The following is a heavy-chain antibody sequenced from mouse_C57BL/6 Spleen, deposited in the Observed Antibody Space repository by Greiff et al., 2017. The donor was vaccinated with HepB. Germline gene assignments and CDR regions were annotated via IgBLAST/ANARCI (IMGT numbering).Heavy chain of an antibody. CDR3: ARKNYTFDY. CDR2: IDPSDSYT. V-gene: IGHV1-69*01. Sequence: QVQLQQPGAELVMPGASVKLSCKASGYTFTSYWMHWVKQRPGQGLEWIGEIDPSDSYTNYNQKFKGKSTLTVDKSSSTAYMQLSNLTSEDSAVYYCARKNYTFDYWGQGTTLTVSS. D-gene: IGHD2-12*01. J-gene: IGHJ2*01. CDR1: GYTFTSYW.